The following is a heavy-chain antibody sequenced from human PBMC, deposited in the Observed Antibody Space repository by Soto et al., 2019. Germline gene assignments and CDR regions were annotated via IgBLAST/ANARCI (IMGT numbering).Heavy chain of an antibody. CDR2: IYYSGST. V-gene: IGHV4-30-4*01. D-gene: IGHD2-2*01. Sequence: TRSLTCTVSSDSVSSSEYYWCWIRQPPGEGLEWIGHIYYSGSTYYTPSLRGRATISVDTSKNQFSLNLNSVTAADTAVYYCVRDRGSSWMYKWFDPWGQGTQVTVSS. CDR3: VRDRGSSWMYKWFDP. CDR1: SDSVSSSEYY. J-gene: IGHJ5*02.